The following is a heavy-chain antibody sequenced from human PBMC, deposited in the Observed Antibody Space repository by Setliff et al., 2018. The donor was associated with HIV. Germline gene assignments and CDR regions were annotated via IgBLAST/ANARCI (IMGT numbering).Heavy chain of an antibody. CDR1: GDSITRGSYY. J-gene: IGHJ2*01. V-gene: IGHV4-61*09. D-gene: IGHD1-26*01. Sequence: LSLTCTVSGDSITRGSYYWSWIRQPAGKGLEWIGHIYTSGKTHYSPSLKSRITISANTSKNQLSLNLSSVTAADTAVYYCARAAYSGTYLWEPATDLWGRGTLVTVSS. CDR3: ARAAYSGTYLWEPATDL. CDR2: IYTSGKT.